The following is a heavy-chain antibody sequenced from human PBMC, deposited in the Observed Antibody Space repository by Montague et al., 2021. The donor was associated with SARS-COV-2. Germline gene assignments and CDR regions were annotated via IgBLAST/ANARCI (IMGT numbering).Heavy chain of an antibody. CDR3: ARPRSGSYYSGMDV. CDR2: ISYDGSNK. V-gene: IGHV3-30-3*01. Sequence: SLRLSCAASGFTFSSYAMHWVRQAPGKGLEWVAVISYDGSNKYYADSVKGRFTIPRDNSKNTLYLQMNSLRAEDTAVYYCARPRSGSYYSGMDVWGQGTTVTVSS. J-gene: IGHJ6*02. D-gene: IGHD1-26*01. CDR1: GFTFSSYA.